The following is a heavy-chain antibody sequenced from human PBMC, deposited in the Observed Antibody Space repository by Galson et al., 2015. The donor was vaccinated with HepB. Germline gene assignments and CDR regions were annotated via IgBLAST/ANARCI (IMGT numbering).Heavy chain of an antibody. CDR3: ATRRMYSSSWYNFDY. D-gene: IGHD6-13*01. Sequence: VKVSCKVSGYTFTDYYMHWVQQAPGKGLEWMGLVDPEDGETIYAEKFQGRVTITADTSTDTAYMELSSLRSEDTAVYYCATRRMYSSSWYNFDYWGQGTLVTVSS. V-gene: IGHV1-69-2*01. J-gene: IGHJ4*02. CDR1: GYTFTDYY. CDR2: VDPEDGET.